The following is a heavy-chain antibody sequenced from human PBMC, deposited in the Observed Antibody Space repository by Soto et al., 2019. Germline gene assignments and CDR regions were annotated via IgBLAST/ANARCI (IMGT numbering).Heavy chain of an antibody. CDR1: GFTFSNYW. J-gene: IGHJ3*02. D-gene: IGHD3-16*01. Sequence: GGSLRLSCAASGFTFSNYWMHWVRQAPGKGLVWVSLIRGDGINTKYVDSVKGRFTISRDNAKNTLFLQMNSLTAEDTAVYYCATLYGPFDIWGQETLVTVSS. CDR2: IRGDGINT. CDR3: ATLYGPFDI. V-gene: IGHV3-74*01.